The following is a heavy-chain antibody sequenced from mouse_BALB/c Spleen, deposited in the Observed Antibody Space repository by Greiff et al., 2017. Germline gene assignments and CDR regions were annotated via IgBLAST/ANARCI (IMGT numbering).Heavy chain of an antibody. J-gene: IGHJ4*01. D-gene: IGHD2-2*01. V-gene: IGHV5-6*02. CDR1: GFTFSNYG. CDR2: FSSGGTYT. CDR3: ARRGDGYDGGAMDY. Sequence: EVKLVESGGDLVKPGGSLKLSCAASGFTFSNYGMSWVRQTPDKRLEWVATFSSGGTYTYYPDSVKGRFTISRDNAKNILYLQMSSLKSEDTAMYYCARRGDGYDGGAMDYWGQGTSVTVSS.